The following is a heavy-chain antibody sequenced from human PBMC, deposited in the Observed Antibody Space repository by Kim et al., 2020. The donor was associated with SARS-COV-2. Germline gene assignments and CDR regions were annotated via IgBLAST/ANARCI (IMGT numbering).Heavy chain of an antibody. CDR2: ISSSGSTI. Sequence: GGSLRLSCAASGFTFSSYEMNWVRQAPGKGLEWVSYISSSGSTIYYADSVKGRFTISRDNAKNSLYLQMNSLRAEDTAVYYCARDFTVRGVIWYYYGMDVWGQGTTVTVSS. CDR1: GFTFSSYE. V-gene: IGHV3-48*03. D-gene: IGHD3-10*01. J-gene: IGHJ6*02. CDR3: ARDFTVRGVIWYYYGMDV.